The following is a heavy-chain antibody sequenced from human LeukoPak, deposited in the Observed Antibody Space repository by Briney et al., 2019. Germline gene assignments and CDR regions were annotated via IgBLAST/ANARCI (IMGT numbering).Heavy chain of an antibody. Sequence: SETLSLTCTVSGGSISSSSYYWGWIRQPPGKGLEWIGNIYYSGSTYYNASLKSRVTLSVHTSKNQFSLKLSSVTAADTAVYYCARVQRYSYGYWFDPWGQGTLVTVSS. CDR2: IYYSGST. J-gene: IGHJ5*02. D-gene: IGHD5-18*01. CDR3: ARVQRYSYGYWFDP. CDR1: GGSISSSSYY. V-gene: IGHV4-39*07.